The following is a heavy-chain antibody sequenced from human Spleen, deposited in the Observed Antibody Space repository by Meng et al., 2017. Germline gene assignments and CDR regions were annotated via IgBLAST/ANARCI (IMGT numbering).Heavy chain of an antibody. D-gene: IGHD6-13*01. CDR3: VRVAAAGYFDF. CDR2: INHSGST. Sequence: VQLQQGGAGLLTPSETLSLVCAVYGGSFSGYYWSWIRQPPGKGLEWIGEINHSGSTNYTPSLKSRVTISVDTSKNQFSLKLSSVTAADTAMYFCVRVAAAGYFDFWGQGTLVTVSS. J-gene: IGHJ4*02. CDR1: GGSFSGYY. V-gene: IGHV4-34*01.